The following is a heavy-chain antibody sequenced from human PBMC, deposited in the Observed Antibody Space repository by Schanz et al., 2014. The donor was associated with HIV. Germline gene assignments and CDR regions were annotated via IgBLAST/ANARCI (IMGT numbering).Heavy chain of an antibody. V-gene: IGHV3-30*18. CDR1: GFTFSSHG. CDR2: ISYDGSNK. CDR3: AKDRRGGYQFLYGLDV. J-gene: IGHJ6*02. Sequence: QVQLVESGGGVVQPGRSLRLSCAASGFTFSSHGMHWVRQAPGKGLEWVAVISYDGSNKYYADSVKGRFTISRDDSKNTLYLQMTSLRAEDTAVYYCAKDRRGGYQFLYGLDVWGQGTTVTVSS. D-gene: IGHD2-2*01.